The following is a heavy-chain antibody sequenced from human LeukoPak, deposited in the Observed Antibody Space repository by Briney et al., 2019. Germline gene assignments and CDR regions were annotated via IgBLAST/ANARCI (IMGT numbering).Heavy chain of an antibody. CDR3: TTVSVVVPAAMDY. J-gene: IGHJ4*02. CDR1: GFTFSNAW. CDR2: IKSKTDGGTT. Sequence: GGSLRLSCAASGFTFSNAWMSWVRQAPGKGLEWVGRIKSKTDGGTTDYAAPVKGRFTISRDDSKNTLYLQMNSLKTEDTAVYYCTTVSVVVPAAMDYWGRGTLVTVSS. D-gene: IGHD2-2*01. V-gene: IGHV3-15*01.